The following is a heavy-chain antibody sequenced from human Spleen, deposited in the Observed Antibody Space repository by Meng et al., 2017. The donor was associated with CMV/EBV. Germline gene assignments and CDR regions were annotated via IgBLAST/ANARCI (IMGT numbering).Heavy chain of an antibody. J-gene: IGHJ4*02. Sequence: SGRSILSGVSSSTSVCQPPVKGLQLIGYIYHSWNTSYNSSLQSPLSISVATSKNPFSLKVYSVTAAVTAVYYCATVPHFSSAYYFDHWGQRTLVTVSS. CDR3: ATVPHFSSAYYFDH. CDR2: IYHSWNT. D-gene: IGHD3-3*02. V-gene: IGHV4-30-4*08. CDR1: GRSILSGVSS.